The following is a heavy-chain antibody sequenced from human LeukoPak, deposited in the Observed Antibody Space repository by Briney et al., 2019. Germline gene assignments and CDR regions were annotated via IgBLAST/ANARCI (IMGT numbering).Heavy chain of an antibody. J-gene: IGHJ4*02. V-gene: IGHV4-59*01. CDR1: GASMRSYY. CDR2: ISYSGYT. CDR3: ARGRNDNGGMFFDS. Sequence: SETLSLTCTVSGASMRSYYWNWIRQAPGKGLEWIGFISYSGYTSYSPSLKSRVGISVDTSKRQFFLRLSSMATADTAIYYCARGRNDNGGMFFDSWAQGNLVTVSS. D-gene: IGHD4-23*01.